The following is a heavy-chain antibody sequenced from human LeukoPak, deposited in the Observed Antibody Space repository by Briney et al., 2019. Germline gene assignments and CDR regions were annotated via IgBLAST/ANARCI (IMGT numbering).Heavy chain of an antibody. CDR2: IYTSGST. D-gene: IGHD6-19*01. J-gene: IGHJ4*02. V-gene: IGHV4-4*07. Sequence: PSETLSLTCTVSGGSISSYYWSWIRQPAGKGLEWIGRIYTSGSTNYNPSLKSRVTMSVDTAKNQFSLKLSSVTAADTAVYYCARASYSSGWYGFSPFDYWGQGTLVTVSS. CDR3: ARASYSSGWYGFSPFDY. CDR1: GGSISSYY.